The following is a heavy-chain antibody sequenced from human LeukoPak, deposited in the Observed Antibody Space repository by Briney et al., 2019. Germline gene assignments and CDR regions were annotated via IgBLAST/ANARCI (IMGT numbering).Heavy chain of an antibody. CDR1: GFSFANYW. Sequence: GESLKISCKGSGFSFANYWIGWVRQMPGKGLEWMGMLYPGDSDTRYSPSFQGQVTISADKSISTAYLQWSSLKASDSAIYYCASSSGGLHPPHLDYWGQGTLVTVSS. D-gene: IGHD3-16*01. J-gene: IGHJ4*02. CDR3: ASSSGGLHPPHLDY. V-gene: IGHV5-51*01. CDR2: LYPGDSDT.